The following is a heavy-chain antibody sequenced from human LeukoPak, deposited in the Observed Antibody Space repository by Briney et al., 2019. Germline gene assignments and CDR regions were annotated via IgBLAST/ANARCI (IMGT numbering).Heavy chain of an antibody. CDR3: ARVADYDFWSGYFGGMDV. Sequence: SETLSLTCTVSGGSISSYYWSWIRQPPGKGLEWIGYIYCSGSTNYNPSLKSRVTISVDTSKNQFSLKLSSVTAADTAVYYCARVADYDFWSGYFGGMDVWGQGTTVTVSS. D-gene: IGHD3-3*01. CDR1: GGSISSYY. CDR2: IYCSGST. J-gene: IGHJ6*02. V-gene: IGHV4-59*01.